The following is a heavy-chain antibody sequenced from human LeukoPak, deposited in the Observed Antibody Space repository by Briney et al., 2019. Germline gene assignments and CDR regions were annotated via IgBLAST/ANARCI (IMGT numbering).Heavy chain of an antibody. J-gene: IGHJ4*02. CDR3: ATGYYEPFEK. V-gene: IGHV4-59*01. D-gene: IGHD3-22*01. CDR2: ISDTGTT. CDR1: GGSISSYY. Sequence: SETLSLTCTVSGGSISSYYWNWIRQPPGKGPEWIGCISDTGTTKYNPAFKSRVTISVDTSKNQFSLKLASVTAADTAVYFCATGYYEPFEKWGQGTLVSVSS.